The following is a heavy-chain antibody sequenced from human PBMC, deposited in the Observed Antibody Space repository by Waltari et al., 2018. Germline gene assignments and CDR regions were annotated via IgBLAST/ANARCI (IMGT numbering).Heavy chain of an antibody. CDR1: GFTFRSYG. J-gene: IGHJ4*02. CDR3: AKSSGRLTYYFDS. CDR2: ITCGGGST. D-gene: IGHD6-19*01. Sequence: EVQLLESGGGLVEPGGSLTVSCAASGFTFRSYGLIWVRLAPGKGLQWVSAITCGGGSTYSADSVKGRFSIFRDNSKNTVYLQRRSLRAEDTAIYYCAKSSGRLTYYFDSWGRGTLVTVSS. V-gene: IGHV3-23*01.